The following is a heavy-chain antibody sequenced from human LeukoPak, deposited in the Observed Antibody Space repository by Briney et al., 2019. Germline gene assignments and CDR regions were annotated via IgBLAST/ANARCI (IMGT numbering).Heavy chain of an antibody. CDR3: ARDGGLLLAEPDY. V-gene: IGHV3-74*01. D-gene: IGHD2-21*02. CDR1: GFTFSNYW. J-gene: IGHJ4*02. Sequence: GGSLRLSCAASGFTFSNYWMHWVRQAPGKGLVWVSRVNSDGSSKNYADSVKGRFTISRDNSKNTLYLQMNSLRPEDTAVYYCARDGGLLLAEPDYWGQGTLVTVSS. CDR2: VNSDGSSK.